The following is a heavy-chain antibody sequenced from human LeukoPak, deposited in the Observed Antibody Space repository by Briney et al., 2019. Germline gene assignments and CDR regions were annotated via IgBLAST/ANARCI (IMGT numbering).Heavy chain of an antibody. CDR2: IKQDGSEK. Sequence: GESLKISCKGSGYSFTSYWIGWVRQAPGKGLEWVANIKQDGSEKYYVDSVKGRFTISRDNAKNSLYLQMNSLRAEDTAVYYCARDILDYWGQGTLVTVSS. J-gene: IGHJ4*02. V-gene: IGHV3-7*01. CDR3: ARDILDY. CDR1: GYSFTSYW. D-gene: IGHD2-21*01.